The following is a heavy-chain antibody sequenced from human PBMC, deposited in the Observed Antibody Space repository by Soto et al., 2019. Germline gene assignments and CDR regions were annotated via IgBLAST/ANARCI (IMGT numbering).Heavy chain of an antibody. CDR1: GFTFSSYD. CDR3: ARVAQDFGALDI. Sequence: PGGSLRLSCAASGFTFSSYDMHWVRQVPGKGLEWVSSITTGDDTSYPDSVQGRFTISRENAKNSLYLQMNNLRAGDTAICYCARVAQDFGALDIWGQGTTVTV. D-gene: IGHD3-16*01. J-gene: IGHJ3*02. CDR2: ITTGDDT. V-gene: IGHV3-13*04.